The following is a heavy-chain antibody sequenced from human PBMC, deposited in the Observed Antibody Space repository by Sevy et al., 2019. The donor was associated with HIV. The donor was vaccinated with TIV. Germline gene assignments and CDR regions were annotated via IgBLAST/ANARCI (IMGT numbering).Heavy chain of an antibody. CDR1: GFTFRSYA. Sequence: GGSLRLSCAASGFTFRSYAMNWVRQAPGKGLEWVSTIYGSGGTTYYADSVKGRFTISRDNSENTLYLQMNSLRAEDTAVYFSAGGRYDSSGSFDAFDIWGQGTMVTVSS. J-gene: IGHJ3*02. V-gene: IGHV3-23*01. CDR2: IYGSGGTT. D-gene: IGHD3-22*01. CDR3: AGGRYDSSGSFDAFDI.